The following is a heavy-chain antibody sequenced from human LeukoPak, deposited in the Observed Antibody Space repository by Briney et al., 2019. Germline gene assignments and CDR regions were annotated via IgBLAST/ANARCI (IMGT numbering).Heavy chain of an antibody. CDR2: IRSSSTRI. CDR3: ARVNKPADYEYYGLDV. D-gene: IGHD1/OR15-1a*01. CDR1: GFPFSSYS. Sequence: AGGSLRLSCEASGFPFSSYSMNWVRQVPGKRLEWVSYIRSSSTRIYYADSVKGRFTVSRDNAKNSMYLQMTSLRAEDTAVYYCARVNKPADYEYYGLDVWGQGTTLTISS. V-gene: IGHV3-48*01. J-gene: IGHJ6*02.